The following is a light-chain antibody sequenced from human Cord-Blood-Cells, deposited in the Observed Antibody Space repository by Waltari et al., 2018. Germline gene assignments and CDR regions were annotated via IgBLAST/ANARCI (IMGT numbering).Light chain of an antibody. CDR3: QQRSNWPLT. Sequence: EIVLTQSPDTLSLSPGERATLSCRASQSVSSYLAWYQQKPGQAPRLLIYDASNRATGIPAMFSGSGSGTDFTLTISSLEPEDFAVYYCQQRSNWPLTFGGGTKVEIK. V-gene: IGKV3-11*01. CDR1: QSVSSY. J-gene: IGKJ4*01. CDR2: DAS.